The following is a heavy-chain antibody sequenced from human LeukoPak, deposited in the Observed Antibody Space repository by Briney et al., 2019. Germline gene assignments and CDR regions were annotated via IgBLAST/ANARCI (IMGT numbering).Heavy chain of an antibody. CDR2: ISGSGGST. CDR1: GFTFSSYA. CDR3: ARDSSPDCSRTSCTTPFFDY. Sequence: GGSLRLSCAASGFTFSSYAMSWVRQAPGKGLEWVSAISGSGGSTYYADSVKGRFTISRDNSKNTLYLQMNSLRAEDTAVYYCARDSSPDCSRTSCTTPFFDYWGQGTLVTVSS. D-gene: IGHD2-2*01. J-gene: IGHJ4*02. V-gene: IGHV3-23*01.